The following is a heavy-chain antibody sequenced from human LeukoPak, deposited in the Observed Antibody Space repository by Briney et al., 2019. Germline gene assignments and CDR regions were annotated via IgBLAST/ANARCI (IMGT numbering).Heavy chain of an antibody. Sequence: SGPTLVKPTQTLTLTCTFSGFSLSTSGVGVGWIRQPPGKALEWLALIYWNDDKRYSPSLKSRLTITKDTSKNQVVLTMTNMDPVDTATYYCAPAGITIFGDAFDIWGQGTMVTVSS. V-gene: IGHV2-5*01. D-gene: IGHD3-3*01. J-gene: IGHJ3*02. CDR1: GFSLSTSGVG. CDR3: APAGITIFGDAFDI. CDR2: IYWNDDK.